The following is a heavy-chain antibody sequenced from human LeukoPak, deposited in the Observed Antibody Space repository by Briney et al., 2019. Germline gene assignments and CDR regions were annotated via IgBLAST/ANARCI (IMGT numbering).Heavy chain of an antibody. CDR3: ARELRHDNPGD. CDR1: GFTFSSYA. CDR2: ISYDGSNK. J-gene: IGHJ4*02. D-gene: IGHD1-14*01. V-gene: IGHV3-30-3*01. Sequence: PGGSLRLSCAASGFTFSSYAMHWVRQAPGKGLEWVAVISYDGSNKFYADSVKGRFTISRDNSKNTLYLQMNSLRAEDTAVYYCARELRHDNPGDWGQGTLVTVSS.